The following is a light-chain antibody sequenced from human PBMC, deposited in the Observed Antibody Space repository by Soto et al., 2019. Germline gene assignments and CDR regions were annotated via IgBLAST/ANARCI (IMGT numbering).Light chain of an antibody. Sequence: QSVMTQPPSVSAAPGQKVTISCSGSSSNIGGNSVSWYQQLPGTAPKLLIYDDNKRPSGIPDRFSGSKSGTSATLGITGFQTGDEADYYCCTFAGRYSYVFGSGTKLTVL. V-gene: IGLV1-51*01. CDR2: DDN. CDR1: SSNIGGNS. J-gene: IGLJ1*01. CDR3: CTFAGRYSYV.